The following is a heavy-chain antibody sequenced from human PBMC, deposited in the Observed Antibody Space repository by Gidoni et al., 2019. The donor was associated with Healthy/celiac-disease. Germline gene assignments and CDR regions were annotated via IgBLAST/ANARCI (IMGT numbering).Heavy chain of an antibody. CDR3: ASTAAYSSSWYSRGGVDY. V-gene: IGHV4-34*01. Sequence: QVQLQQWGAGLLKPSETLSLTCAVYGGSFSGYYWSWIRQPPGKGLEWIGEINHSGSTNYNPSLKSRVTISVDTSKNQFSLKLSSVTAADTAVYYCASTAAYSSSWYSRGGVDYWGQGTLVTVSS. CDR1: GGSFSGYY. D-gene: IGHD6-13*01. CDR2: INHSGST. J-gene: IGHJ4*02.